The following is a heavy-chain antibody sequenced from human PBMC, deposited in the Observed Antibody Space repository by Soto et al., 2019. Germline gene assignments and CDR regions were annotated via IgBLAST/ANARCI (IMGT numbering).Heavy chain of an antibody. J-gene: IGHJ4*02. D-gene: IGHD6-13*01. V-gene: IGHV3-9*01. Sequence: LRLSCAASGFTFGDYAMHWVRQAPGKGLEWVSGISGNSVKIDYADSVRGRFTISRDNAKNSLYLQMNSLRAEDTALYYCAKGLQFISPPGTDYWGQGTLVTVSS. CDR3: AKGLQFISPPGTDY. CDR1: GFTFGDYA. CDR2: ISGNSVKI.